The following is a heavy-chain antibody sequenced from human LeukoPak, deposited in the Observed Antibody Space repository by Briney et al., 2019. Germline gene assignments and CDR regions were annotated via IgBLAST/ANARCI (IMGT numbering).Heavy chain of an antibody. CDR3: AKARIAGPFFDY. V-gene: IGHV3-23*01. J-gene: IGHJ4*02. CDR1: GFTFSSYA. D-gene: IGHD6-13*01. Sequence: GGSLRLSCAASGFTFSSYAMSWVRQAPGKGLEWVSAISGSGGSAYYADSVKGRFTISRDNSKNTLYLQMNSLRAEDTAVYYCAKARIAGPFFDYWGQGTLVTVSS. CDR2: ISGSGGSA.